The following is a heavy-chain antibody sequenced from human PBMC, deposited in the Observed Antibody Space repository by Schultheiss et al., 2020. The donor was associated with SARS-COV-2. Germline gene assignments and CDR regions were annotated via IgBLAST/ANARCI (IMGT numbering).Heavy chain of an antibody. D-gene: IGHD6-13*01. CDR2: IYYSGST. V-gene: IGHV4-59*12. Sequence: SETLSLTCAVYGGSFSGYYWSWIRQPPGKGLEWIGYIYYSGSTNYNPSLKSRVTISVDTSKNQFSLKLSSVTAADTAVYYCARGRGSSRYPNWFDPWGQGTLVTVSS. CDR1: GGSFSGYY. CDR3: ARGRGSSRYPNWFDP. J-gene: IGHJ5*02.